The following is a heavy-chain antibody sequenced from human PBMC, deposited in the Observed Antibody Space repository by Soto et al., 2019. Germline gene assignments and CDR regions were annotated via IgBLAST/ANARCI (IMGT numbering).Heavy chain of an antibody. Sequence: GESLKIFCKGSGYSFTSYWIGWVRQMPGKGLEWVGIIYPGDSDTRYSPSFQGQVNIFATKSISTAYLQWNSLKASDTAMYYCARHDYVGATIDYWGQGTLVTVSS. D-gene: IGHD1-26*01. V-gene: IGHV5-51*01. CDR1: GYSFTSYW. CDR3: ARHDYVGATIDY. CDR2: IYPGDSDT. J-gene: IGHJ4*02.